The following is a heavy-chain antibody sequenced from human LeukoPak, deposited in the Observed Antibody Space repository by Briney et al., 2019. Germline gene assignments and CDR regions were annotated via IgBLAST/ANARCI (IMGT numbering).Heavy chain of an antibody. D-gene: IGHD3-22*01. CDR3: AKARVPYYYDSSGIDY. CDR2: ISWNSGSI. V-gene: IGHV3-9*01. J-gene: IGHJ4*02. Sequence: GGSLRLSCAASGFTFDDYAMHWVRQAPGKGLEWVSGISWNSGSIGYADSVKGRFTISRDNAKNSLYLQMNSLRAEDTALYYCAKARVPYYYDSSGIDYWGQGTLVTVSS. CDR1: GFTFDDYA.